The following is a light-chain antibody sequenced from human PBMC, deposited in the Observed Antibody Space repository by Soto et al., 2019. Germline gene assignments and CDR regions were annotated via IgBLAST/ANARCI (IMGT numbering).Light chain of an antibody. J-gene: IGLJ2*01. CDR2: LNSDGSH. CDR3: QTWGTGIVV. V-gene: IGLV4-69*01. Sequence: QSVLTQSPSASASLGASVKLTCTLSSGHSSYIIAWHQQQPEEGPRYLMNLNSDGSHTKGDGIPDRFSGSSSGAERYLTISSLQSEDEADYYCQTWGTGIVVFGGGTKLTAL. CDR1: SGHSSYI.